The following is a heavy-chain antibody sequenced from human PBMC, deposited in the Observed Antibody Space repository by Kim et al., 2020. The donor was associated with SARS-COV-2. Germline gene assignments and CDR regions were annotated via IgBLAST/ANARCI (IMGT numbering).Heavy chain of an antibody. D-gene: IGHD6-13*01. CDR2: INPNSGGT. V-gene: IGHV1-2*02. Sequence: ASVKVSCKASGYTFTGYYMHWVRQAPGQGLEWMGWINPNSGGTNYAQKFQGRVTMTRDTSISTAYMELSRLRSDDTAVYYCAVTPGIAAAGTRFMDVWGQGTTVTVSS. CDR1: GYTFTGYY. CDR3: AVTPGIAAAGTRFMDV. J-gene: IGHJ6*02.